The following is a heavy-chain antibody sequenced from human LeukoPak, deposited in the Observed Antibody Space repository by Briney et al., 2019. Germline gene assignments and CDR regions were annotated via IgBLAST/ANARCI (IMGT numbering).Heavy chain of an antibody. V-gene: IGHV4-59*08. CDR1: GGSISSYY. CDR3: ASTTVHYDILTGYYKGGWFDP. D-gene: IGHD3-9*01. Sequence: SETLSLTCTVSGGSISSYYWSWIRQPPGKGLEWLGYIYYSGSTNYNPSLKSRVTISVDTSKNQFSLKLSSVTAADTAVYYCASTTVHYDILTGYYKGGWFDPWGQGTLVTVSS. CDR2: IYYSGST. J-gene: IGHJ5*02.